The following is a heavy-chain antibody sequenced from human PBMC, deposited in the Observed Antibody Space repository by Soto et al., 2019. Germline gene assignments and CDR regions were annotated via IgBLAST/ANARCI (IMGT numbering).Heavy chain of an antibody. CDR2: ISYDGSNK. V-gene: IGHV3-30*18. J-gene: IGHJ3*02. Sequence: QVQLVESGGGVVQPGRSLRLSCAASGFTFSSYGMHWVRQAPGKGLEWVAVISYDGSNKYYADSVKGRFTISRDNSKNPLYLQMNSLRAEDTAVYYCAKDLYGYCSGGSCGAFDIWGQGTMVTVSS. D-gene: IGHD2-15*01. CDR3: AKDLYGYCSGGSCGAFDI. CDR1: GFTFSSYG.